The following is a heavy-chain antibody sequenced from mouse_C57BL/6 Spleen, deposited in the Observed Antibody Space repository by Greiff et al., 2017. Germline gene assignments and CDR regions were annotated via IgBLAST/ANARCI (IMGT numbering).Heavy chain of an antibody. Sequence: VKLQQSGPELVKPGASVKISCKASGYAFSSSWMNWVKQRPGKGLEWIGRIYPGDGDTNYNGKFKGKATLTADKSSSTAYMQLSSLTSEDSAVYFCARWSRGYYFDYWGQGTTLTVSS. J-gene: IGHJ2*01. V-gene: IGHV1-82*01. CDR1: GYAFSSSW. CDR3: ARWSRGYYFDY. CDR2: IYPGDGDT.